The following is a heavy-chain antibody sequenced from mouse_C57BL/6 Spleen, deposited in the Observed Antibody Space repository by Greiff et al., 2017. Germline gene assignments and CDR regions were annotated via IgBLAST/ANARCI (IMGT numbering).Heavy chain of an antibody. D-gene: IGHD2-3*01. CDR2: IDPSDSYT. V-gene: IGHV1-50*01. CDR1: GYTFTSYW. CDR3: ARYGYYIFDY. Sequence: QVQLQQPGAELVKPGASVKLSCKASGYTFTSYWMQWVKQRPGKGLEWIGEIDPSDSYTNYNQKFKGKATLTVDTSSSTAYMQISSLTSEDSAVYYCARYGYYIFDYWGQGTTLTGSS. J-gene: IGHJ2*01.